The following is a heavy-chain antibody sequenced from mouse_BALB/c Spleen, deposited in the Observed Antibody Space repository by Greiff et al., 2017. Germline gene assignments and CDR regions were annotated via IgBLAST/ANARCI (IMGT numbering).Heavy chain of an antibody. CDR3: ASDGYSNYFDY. CDR2: ISSGGSYT. CDR1: GFTFSSYG. D-gene: IGHD2-3*01. Sequence: EVQRVESGGGLVQPGGSRKLSCAASGFTFSSYGMSWVRQTPDKRLEWVATISSGGSYTYYPDSVKGRFTISRDNAKNTLYLQMSSLKSEDTAMYYCASDGYSNYFDYGGQGTTLTVSS. V-gene: IGHV5-6*01. J-gene: IGHJ2*01.